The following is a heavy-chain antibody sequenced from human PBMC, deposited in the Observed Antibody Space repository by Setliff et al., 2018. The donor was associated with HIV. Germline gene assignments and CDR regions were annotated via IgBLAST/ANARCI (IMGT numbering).Heavy chain of an antibody. J-gene: IGHJ6*03. D-gene: IGHD4-17*01. CDR2: IRYDGSNK. CDR3: ARDSTGADYGDYADMDV. Sequence: LRLSCAASGFTFSSYGMHWVRQAPGKGLEWVAFIRYDGSNKYYADSVKGRFTISRDNSKNTLYLQMNSLRAEDTAVYYCARDSTGADYGDYADMDVWGKGTTVTVSS. V-gene: IGHV3-30*02. CDR1: GFTFSSYG.